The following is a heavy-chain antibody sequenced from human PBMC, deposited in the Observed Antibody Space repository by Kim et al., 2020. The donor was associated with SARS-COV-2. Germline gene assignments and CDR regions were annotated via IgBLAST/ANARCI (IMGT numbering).Heavy chain of an antibody. J-gene: IGHJ4*02. V-gene: IGHV3-48*03. Sequence: GGSLRLSCAASGFTFSSYEMNWVRQAPGKGLEWVSYISSSGSTIYYADSVKGRFTISRDNAKNSLYLQMNSLRAEDTAVYYCARASLFDWLPLTDYWGQGTLVTVSS. D-gene: IGHD3-9*01. CDR2: ISSSGSTI. CDR3: ARASLFDWLPLTDY. CDR1: GFTFSSYE.